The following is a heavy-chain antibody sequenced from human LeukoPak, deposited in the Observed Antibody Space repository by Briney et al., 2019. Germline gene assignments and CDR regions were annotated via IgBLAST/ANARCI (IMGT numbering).Heavy chain of an antibody. CDR2: IYTSGST. D-gene: IGHD3-9*01. Sequence: SETLSLTCTVSGGSISSGSYYWSWIRQPAGKGLEWIGRIYTSGSTNYNPSLKSRVTISADTSKNQFSLIVKSVTAADSAVYYCVRGHWFKSSKKWDYNGMDVWGQGTTVIVSS. V-gene: IGHV4-61*02. J-gene: IGHJ6*02. CDR1: GGSISSGSYY. CDR3: VRGHWFKSSKKWDYNGMDV.